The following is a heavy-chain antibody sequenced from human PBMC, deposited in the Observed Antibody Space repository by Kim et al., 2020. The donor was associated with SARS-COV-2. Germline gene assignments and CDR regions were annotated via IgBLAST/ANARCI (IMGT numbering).Heavy chain of an antibody. CDR1: GFSLTPLSSSGEG. V-gene: IGHV2-5*02. CDR3: AHRLSSKRKKASAGTWWFDP. Sequence: SGPTLVNPTETLTLTCTFSGFSLTPLSSSGEGVGWIRQPPGKALEWLGVIYWDGANRYSPSLRNRITITKDTSKYQVVLTMTNRDPVDTGTYFCAHRLSSKRKKASAGTWWFDPGGQGTLVTV. D-gene: IGHD6-13*01. J-gene: IGHJ5*02. CDR2: IYWDGAN.